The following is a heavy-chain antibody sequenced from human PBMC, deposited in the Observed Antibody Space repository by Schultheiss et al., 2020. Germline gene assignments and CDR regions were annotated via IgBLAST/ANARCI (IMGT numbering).Heavy chain of an antibody. D-gene: IGHD6-13*01. V-gene: IGHV4-30-4*02. CDR2: IYYSGST. Sequence: SETLSLTCTVSGGSISSGDYYWSWIRQPPGKGLEWIGYIYYSGSTYYNPSLKSRVTISVDTSRNQFSLKLDSVTATDTAVYFCARAAAGTGNFAYWGQGTLVTVSS. CDR3: ARAAAGTGNFAY. J-gene: IGHJ4*02. CDR1: GGSISSGDYY.